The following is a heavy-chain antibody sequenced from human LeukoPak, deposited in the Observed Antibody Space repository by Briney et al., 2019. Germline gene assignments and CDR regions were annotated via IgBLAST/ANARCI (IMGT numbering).Heavy chain of an antibody. CDR3: ASSGYVWGSYPHSPHY. CDR2: INHSGST. Sequence: SETLSLTCAVYGGSFSGYYWSWIRQPPGKGLEWIGEINHSGSTNYNPSLKSRVTISVDTSKNQFSLKLSSVTAADTAVYYCASSGYVWGSYPHSPHYWGQGTLVTVSS. V-gene: IGHV4-34*01. J-gene: IGHJ4*02. CDR1: GGSFSGYY. D-gene: IGHD3-16*02.